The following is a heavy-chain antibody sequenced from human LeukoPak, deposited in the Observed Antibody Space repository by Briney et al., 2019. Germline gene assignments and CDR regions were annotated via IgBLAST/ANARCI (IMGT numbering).Heavy chain of an antibody. CDR1: SGSISTSNYY. CDR2: IFYSGST. J-gene: IGHJ3*02. D-gene: IGHD6-6*01. V-gene: IGHV4-39*07. Sequence: SSETLSLTCTVSSGSISTSNYYWGWVRQPPGKALEWIGNIFYSGSTYYSPSLKSRVTISVDTSKNQFSLKLSSVTAADTAVYYCASYSSSSSGAFDIWGQGTMVTVSS. CDR3: ASYSSSSSGAFDI.